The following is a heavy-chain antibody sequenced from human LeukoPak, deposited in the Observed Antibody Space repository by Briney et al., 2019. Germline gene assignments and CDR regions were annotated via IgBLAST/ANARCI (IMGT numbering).Heavy chain of an antibody. Sequence: PGRSLRLSCAASGFTFSTYSMNWVRQAPGRGLEWVSYISSGGSTTHDADSVKGRFTISRDNAKNSLYLQMNSLRAEDTAVYYCARDPAGAGIYYDYWGQGTLVTVSS. CDR2: ISSGGSTT. D-gene: IGHD6-19*01. CDR3: ARDPAGAGIYYDY. J-gene: IGHJ4*02. V-gene: IGHV3-48*01. CDR1: GFTFSTYS.